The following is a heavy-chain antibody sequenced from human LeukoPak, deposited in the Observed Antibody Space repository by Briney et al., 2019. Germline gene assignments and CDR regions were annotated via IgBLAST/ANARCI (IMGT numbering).Heavy chain of an antibody. Sequence: PSETLSLTCAVYGGSFSGYYWNWIRQPPGKGLEWIGEINHSGSTNYNPSLKSRVTISVDTSKNQFSLKLTSVTAADTAVYYCARGKRWASLGYWGQGILVTVAS. CDR1: GGSFSGYY. D-gene: IGHD4-23*01. CDR2: INHSGST. J-gene: IGHJ4*01. CDR3: ARGKRWASLGY. V-gene: IGHV4-34*01.